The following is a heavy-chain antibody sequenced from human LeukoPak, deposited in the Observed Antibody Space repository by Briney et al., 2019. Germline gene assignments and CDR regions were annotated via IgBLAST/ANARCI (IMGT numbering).Heavy chain of an antibody. CDR3: ARDRPGSSSLDY. D-gene: IGHD6-13*01. CDR2: IYYSGST. J-gene: IGHJ4*02. CDR1: GGSIRSSSYY. V-gene: IGHV4-39*07. Sequence: SETLSLTCTVSGGSIRSSSYYWGWIRQPPGKGLEWIGTIYYSGSTYYNPSLKSRVTISVDTSKNQLSLKLNSLTAADTAVYYCARDRPGSSSLDYWGQGTLVIVSS.